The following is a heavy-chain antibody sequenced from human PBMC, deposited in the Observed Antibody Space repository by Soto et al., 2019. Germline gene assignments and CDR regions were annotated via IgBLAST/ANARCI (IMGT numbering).Heavy chain of an antibody. CDR3: ARANYGDYYYYYGMDV. Sequence: SETLSLTCTVSGGSISSYYWSWIRQPPGKELEWIGYIYYSGSTNYNPCLKSRVTISVDTSKNQFSLKLSSVTAADTAVYYCARANYGDYYYYYGMDVWGQGTTVTVSS. D-gene: IGHD4-17*01. CDR1: GGSISSYY. V-gene: IGHV4-59*01. CDR2: IYYSGST. J-gene: IGHJ6*02.